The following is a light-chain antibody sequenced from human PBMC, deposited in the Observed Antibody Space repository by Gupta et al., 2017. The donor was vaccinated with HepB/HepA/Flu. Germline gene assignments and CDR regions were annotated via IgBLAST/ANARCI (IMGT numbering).Light chain of an antibody. J-gene: IGKJ1*01. CDR2: KAT. CDR3: QQYNSYRT. CDR1: HSSSSW. V-gene: IGKV1-5*03. Sequence: DIQMTQPPSTLSASIGDRVTITCRASHSSSSWLAWYQQKPGKAPKLLISKATSVESGVPSRCIGSGSGTEFTLTISSLQPDDFATYYCQQYNSYRTFGQGTKVEIK.